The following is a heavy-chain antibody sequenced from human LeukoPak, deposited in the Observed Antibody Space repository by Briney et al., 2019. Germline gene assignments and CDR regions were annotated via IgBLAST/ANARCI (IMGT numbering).Heavy chain of an antibody. D-gene: IGHD3-10*01. Sequence: GGSLRLSCEASGYTFSSYSMNWVRQAPGKGLEWVSSISSSSSYIYYADSVKGRFTISRDNAKNSPYLQMNSLRAEDTAVYYCARSYGSGSYISCFDPWGQGTLVTVSS. CDR2: ISSSSSYI. CDR1: GYTFSSYS. CDR3: ARSYGSGSYISCFDP. J-gene: IGHJ5*02. V-gene: IGHV3-21*01.